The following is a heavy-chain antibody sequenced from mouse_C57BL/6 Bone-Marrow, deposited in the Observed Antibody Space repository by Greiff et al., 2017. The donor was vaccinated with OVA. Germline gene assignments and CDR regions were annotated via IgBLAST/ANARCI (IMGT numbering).Heavy chain of an antibody. J-gene: IGHJ1*03. V-gene: IGHV5-16*01. CDR2: INYDGSST. CDR3: ARGGTTVVADV. Sequence: DVKLVESEGGLVQPGSSMKLSCTASGFTFSDYYMAWVRQVPEKGLEWVANINYDGSSTYYLDSLKSRFIISRDNAKNILYLQMSSLKSEDTATYYCARGGTTVVADVWGTGTTVTVSS. CDR1: GFTFSDYY. D-gene: IGHD1-1*01.